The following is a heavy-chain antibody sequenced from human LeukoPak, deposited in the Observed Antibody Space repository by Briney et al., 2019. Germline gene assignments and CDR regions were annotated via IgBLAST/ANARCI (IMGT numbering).Heavy chain of an antibody. D-gene: IGHD4/OR15-4a*01. CDR1: GFTFSSSS. CDR3: AKSLTPDRDWFDS. Sequence: GGSLRLSCAASGFTFSSSSMNWVRQAPGKGLEWVSSISSSGRYIYFADSMKGRFTISRDNAKNSVSLQMNSLRGEDTAVYYRAKSLTPDRDWFDSWGQGTLVIVSS. CDR2: ISSSGRYI. J-gene: IGHJ5*01. V-gene: IGHV3-21*01.